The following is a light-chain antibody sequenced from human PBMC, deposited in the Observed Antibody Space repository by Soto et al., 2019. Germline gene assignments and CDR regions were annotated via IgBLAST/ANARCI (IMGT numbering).Light chain of an antibody. V-gene: IGKV2-30*01. J-gene: IGKJ4*01. CDR1: QSLVYSDGNTY. CDR3: MQGTHWPLT. CDR2: KVS. Sequence: VVMTQSPLSLPVTLGQPASISCRSSQSLVYSDGNTYFIWFHQRPGQSPRRLIYKVSNRDSGVPDRFSGSVSGTDFTLKISRVEAEDVGVYYCMQGTHWPLTFGGGTKVEIK.